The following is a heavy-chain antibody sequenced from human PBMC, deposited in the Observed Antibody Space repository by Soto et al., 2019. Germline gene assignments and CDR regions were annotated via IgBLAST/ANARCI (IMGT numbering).Heavy chain of an antibody. CDR1: GFTFDSCA. D-gene: IGHD6-19*01. CDR2: ISGSGGST. V-gene: IGHV3-23*01. J-gene: IGHJ4*02. CDR3: AKGKSRGWYYFDF. Sequence: EVQILESGGGLVQPGESLRLSCAASGFTFDSCAMSWVRQAPGKGLEWILGISGSGGSTYYADSVKGRFTISRDNSNKTVSLQMSSLRAAATAVDCCAKGKSRGWYYFDFWGQGTLGTVAS.